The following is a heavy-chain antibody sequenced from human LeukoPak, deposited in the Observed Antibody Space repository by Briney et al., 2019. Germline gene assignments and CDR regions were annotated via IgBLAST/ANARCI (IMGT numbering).Heavy chain of an antibody. D-gene: IGHD1-26*01. CDR1: GFSLSSYA. CDR3: AKVYSGSSFDY. Sequence: RGSLRLSSAASGFSLSSYAMSWVRQAPGKGLEWVSAISGSGGSTYYADSVKGRFTISRDNSKNTLYLKMNSRRAEDTAVYYCAKVYSGSSFDYWGQGTLVTISS. CDR2: ISGSGGST. J-gene: IGHJ4*02. V-gene: IGHV3-23*01.